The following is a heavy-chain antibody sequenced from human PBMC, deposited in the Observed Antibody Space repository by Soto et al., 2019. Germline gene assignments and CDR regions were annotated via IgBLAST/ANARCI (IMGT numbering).Heavy chain of an antibody. J-gene: IGHJ4*02. CDR3: ARETYGSGSYYSYY. CDR1: GGSFSGYY. V-gene: IGHV4-34*01. CDR2: INHSGST. D-gene: IGHD3-10*01. Sequence: PSETLSLTCAVYGGSFSGYYWSWIRQPPGKGLEWIGEINHSGSTNYNPSLKSRVTISVDTSKNQFSLKLSSVTAADAAVYYCARETYGSGSYYSYYWGQGTLVTAPQ.